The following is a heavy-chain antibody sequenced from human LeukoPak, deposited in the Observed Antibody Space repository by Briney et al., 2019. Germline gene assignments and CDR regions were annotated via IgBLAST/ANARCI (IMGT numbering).Heavy chain of an antibody. J-gene: IGHJ4*02. V-gene: IGHV1-69*05. Sequence: ASVKVSCKASGGTFSSYAISWVRQAPGQGLEWMGGIIPIFGTANYAQKFQGRVTITTDESTSTAYMELSSLRSEDTAVYYCARVVLAAMAPHFDYWGQGTLVTVSS. D-gene: IGHD3-3*02. CDR3: ARVVLAAMAPHFDY. CDR1: GGTFSSYA. CDR2: IIPIFGTA.